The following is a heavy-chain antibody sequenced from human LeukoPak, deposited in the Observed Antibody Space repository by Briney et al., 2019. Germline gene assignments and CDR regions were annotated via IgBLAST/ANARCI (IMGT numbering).Heavy chain of an antibody. Sequence: SETLSLTCAVYGGSFSGYYWSWIRQPPGKGLEWIGEINHSGSTNYNPSLKSRVTISVDTSKNQFSLKLSSVTAADTAVYYCARGVTTNGVKSGIMGKYYFDYWGQGTLVTVSS. J-gene: IGHJ4*02. CDR3: ARGVTTNGVKSGIMGKYYFDY. D-gene: IGHD3-16*01. CDR1: GGSFSGYY. V-gene: IGHV4-34*01. CDR2: INHSGST.